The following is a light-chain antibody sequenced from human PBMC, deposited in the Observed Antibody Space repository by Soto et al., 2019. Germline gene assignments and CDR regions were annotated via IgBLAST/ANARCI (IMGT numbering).Light chain of an antibody. Sequence: QSVLTQPASVSGSPGQSIAISCTGSSSDIGIYKYVSWYQQHPGKVPKLIIYEVSNRPSGVSNRFSGSKSGNTASLTISGLQAEDEAAYYCSSYTTSSTRVFGTGTKVTVL. CDR1: SSDIGIYKY. V-gene: IGLV2-14*01. CDR2: EVS. J-gene: IGLJ1*01. CDR3: SSYTTSSTRV.